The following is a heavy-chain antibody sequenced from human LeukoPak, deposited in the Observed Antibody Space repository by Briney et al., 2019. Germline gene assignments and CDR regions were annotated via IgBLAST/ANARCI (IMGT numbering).Heavy chain of an antibody. CDR1: GFTFSSYS. J-gene: IGHJ3*01. V-gene: IGHV3-48*01. CDR2: ISSSSSTI. CDR3: ARGPGGAFDF. Sequence: GGSLRLSCAASGFTFSSYSMNWVRQAPGKGLEWVSYISSSSSTIYYADSVKGRFTISRDNAKNSLYLQINTLRAEDTAVYYCARGPGGAFDFWSHGAMVTVSS. D-gene: IGHD1-1*01.